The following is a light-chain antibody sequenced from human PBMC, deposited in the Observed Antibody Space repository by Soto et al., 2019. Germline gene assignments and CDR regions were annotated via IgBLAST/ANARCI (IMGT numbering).Light chain of an antibody. CDR2: GAS. J-gene: IGKJ1*01. CDR1: QSVRTS. Sequence: EVVMTQSPATVSVSPGDSVTLSCRASQSVRTSLAWFQQKPGQAPRLLIHGASTRATGIPARFSGSGSGTEYTLTIISLQSEDSAVYYCHQYNNRPPWTFGPGTKVEIK. CDR3: HQYNNRPPWT. V-gene: IGKV3-15*01.